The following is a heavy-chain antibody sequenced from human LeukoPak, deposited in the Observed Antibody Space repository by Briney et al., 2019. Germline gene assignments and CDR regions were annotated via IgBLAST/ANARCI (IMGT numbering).Heavy chain of an antibody. CDR2: INHSGST. D-gene: IGHD1-26*01. V-gene: IGHV4-34*01. Sequence: SETLSLTCAVYGGSFSGYYWSWIRQPPGKGLEWIGEINHSGSTNYNPSLKSRVTISVDTSKNQFSLKLSSVTAADTAVYYCARGWVVGATIDYWGQGTLVIVSS. CDR3: ARGWVVGATIDY. CDR1: GGSFSGYY. J-gene: IGHJ4*02.